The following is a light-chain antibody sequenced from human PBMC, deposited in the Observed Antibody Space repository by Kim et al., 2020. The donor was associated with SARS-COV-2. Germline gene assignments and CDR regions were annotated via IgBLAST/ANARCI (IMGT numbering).Light chain of an antibody. V-gene: IGLV3-9*01. CDR1: NIGSKN. Sequence: SYELTQPLSVSVALGQRASITCGGNNIGSKNVHWYQQKPGQAPVLVIYSDRHRPSGIPERFSGSNSGNTATLTISRAQAGDEADYYCQVWDSSTGVFGGGTQLTVL. CDR3: QVWDSSTGV. J-gene: IGLJ2*01. CDR2: SDR.